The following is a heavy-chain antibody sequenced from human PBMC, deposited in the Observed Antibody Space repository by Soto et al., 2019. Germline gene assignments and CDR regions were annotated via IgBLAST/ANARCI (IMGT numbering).Heavy chain of an antibody. CDR3: AHSQAVAGTYPQDCFDY. J-gene: IGHJ4*02. V-gene: IGHV2-5*02. CDR2: IYWDDDK. D-gene: IGHD6-19*01. Sequence: SGPTLVNPTQTLTLTCTFSGFSLSTSGVGVGWIRQPPGKALEWLALIYWDDDKRYSPSLKSRLTITKDTSKNQVVLTMTNMDPVDTATYYCAHSQAVAGTYPQDCFDYWGQGTLVTAPQ. CDR1: GFSLSTSGVG.